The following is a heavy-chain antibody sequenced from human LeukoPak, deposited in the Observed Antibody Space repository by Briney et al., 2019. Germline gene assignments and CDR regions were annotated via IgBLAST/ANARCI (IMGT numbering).Heavy chain of an antibody. D-gene: IGHD5-12*01. CDR2: TWYDESNK. CDR1: GFTFSSYA. V-gene: IGHV3-33*06. J-gene: IGHJ4*02. CDR3: AKDRGYGLIPYYFDF. Sequence: GGSLRLSCAASGFTFSSYAMHWVRQAPGKGLEWVAVTWYDESNKYYADSVKGRFTISRDNSKDTLYLQMNSLRAEDTAVYYCAKDRGYGLIPYYFDFWGQGTLVTVSS.